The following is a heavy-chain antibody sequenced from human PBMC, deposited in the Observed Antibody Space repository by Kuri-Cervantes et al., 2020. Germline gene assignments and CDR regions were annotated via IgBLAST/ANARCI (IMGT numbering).Heavy chain of an antibody. CDR1: GYTFTSYG. V-gene: IGHV1-18*01. Sequence: ASVKVSCKASGYTFTSYGISWVRQAPGQGLERMGWISAYNGNTNYAQKLQGRVTMTTDTSTSTAYMELSSLRSEDTAVYYCARGLGSGSYYYYYYGMDVWGQGTTVTVSS. D-gene: IGHD3-10*01. J-gene: IGHJ6*02. CDR3: ARGLGSGSYYYYYYGMDV. CDR2: ISAYNGNT.